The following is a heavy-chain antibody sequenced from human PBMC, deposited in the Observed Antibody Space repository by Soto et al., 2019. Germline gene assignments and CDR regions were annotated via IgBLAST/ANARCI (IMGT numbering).Heavy chain of an antibody. D-gene: IGHD1-26*01. Sequence: ASVKVSCKASGYMFTGYYMHWVRQAPGQGLEWMGWINPDSGGTNYQQKFQGRVTMTRDTSISTAYLELSSLRSDDTAVYYCARQIVGATRYFDYWGQGTLVTVSS. CDR1: GYMFTGYY. J-gene: IGHJ4*02. V-gene: IGHV1-2*02. CDR2: INPDSGGT. CDR3: ARQIVGATRYFDY.